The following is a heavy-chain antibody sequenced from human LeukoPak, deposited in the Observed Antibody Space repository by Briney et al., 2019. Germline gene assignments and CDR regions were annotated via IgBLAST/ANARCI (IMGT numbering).Heavy chain of an antibody. J-gene: IGHJ5*02. Sequence: PGGSLRLSCAASGFTFSSYAMSWARQAPGKGLEWVSAISGSGGSTYYADSVKGRFTISRDNAKNSLYLQMNSLRDEDTAVYYCAREYGDYEGDVKNWFDPWGQGTLVTVSS. CDR2: ISGSGGST. V-gene: IGHV3-23*01. CDR3: AREYGDYEGDVKNWFDP. D-gene: IGHD4-17*01. CDR1: GFTFSSYA.